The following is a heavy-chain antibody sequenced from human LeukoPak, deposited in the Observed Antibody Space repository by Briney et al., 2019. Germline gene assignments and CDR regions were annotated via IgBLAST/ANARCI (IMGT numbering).Heavy chain of an antibody. CDR1: GFTFSNNW. CDR2: IRYDGSNK. Sequence: GGSLRLSCAASGFTFSNNWMTWVRQAPGKGLEWVAFIRYDGSNKYYADSVKGRFTISRDNSKNTLYLQMNSLRAEDTAVYYCAKEATYDSSGYYYVRDWYFDLWGRGTLVTVSS. V-gene: IGHV3-30*02. D-gene: IGHD3-22*01. CDR3: AKEATYDSSGYYYVRDWYFDL. J-gene: IGHJ2*01.